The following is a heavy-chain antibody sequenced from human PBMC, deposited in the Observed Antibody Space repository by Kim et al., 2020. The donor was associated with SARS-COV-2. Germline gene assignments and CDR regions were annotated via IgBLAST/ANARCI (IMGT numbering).Heavy chain of an antibody. CDR2: IIPIFGTA. J-gene: IGHJ4*02. CDR3: ARVAAYYDILTGYYIGGGYYFDY. CDR1: GGTFSSYA. V-gene: IGHV1-69*13. D-gene: IGHD3-9*01. Sequence: SVKVSSKASGGTFSSYAISWVRQAPGQGLEWMGGIIPIFGTANYAQKFQGRVTITADESTSTAYMELSSLRSEDTAVYYCARVAAYYDILTGYYIGGGYYFDYWGQGTLVTVSS.